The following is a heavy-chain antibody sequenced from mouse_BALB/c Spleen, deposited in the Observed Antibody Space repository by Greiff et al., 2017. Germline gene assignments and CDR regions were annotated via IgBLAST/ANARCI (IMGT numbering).Heavy chain of an antibody. CDR2: ISSGGSYT. D-gene: IGHD1-1*01. CDR3: ARHYYGSSRYFDY. Sequence: EVKLVESGGDLVKPGGSLKLSCAASGFTFSSYGMSWVRQTPDKRLEWVATISSGGSYTYYPDSVKGRFTISRDNAKNTLYLQMSSLKSEDTAMYYCARHYYGSSRYFDYWGQGTTLTVSS. V-gene: IGHV5-6*01. J-gene: IGHJ2*01. CDR1: GFTFSSYG.